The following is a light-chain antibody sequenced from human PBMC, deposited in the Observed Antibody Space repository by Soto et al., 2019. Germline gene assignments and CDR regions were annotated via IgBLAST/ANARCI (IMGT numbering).Light chain of an antibody. J-gene: IGLJ1*01. CDR2: DVS. Sequence: QSVLTLPSSVSGSPGDPISICCTGTSSDIGAYSYVSWYQQLPGKAPKLVIFDVSNRPSGVSDRFSGSKSGNTASLTISGLQPEDEADYYCSSYTRSSSYVFGTGTKVTVL. CDR1: SSDIGAYSY. CDR3: SSYTRSSSYV. V-gene: IGLV2-14*01.